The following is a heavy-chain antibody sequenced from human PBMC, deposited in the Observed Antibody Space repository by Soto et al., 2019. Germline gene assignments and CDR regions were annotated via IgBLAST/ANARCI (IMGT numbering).Heavy chain of an antibody. J-gene: IGHJ5*02. D-gene: IGHD3-3*01. CDR3: ARQIVLRFLEWLPNEFDP. Sequence: SETLSLTCTVSGGSISSSSYYWGWIRQPPGKGLEWIGSIFYSGSTYYNPSLKSRVTISVDTSKNQFSLKLSSVTAADTAVYYCARQIVLRFLEWLPNEFDPWGQGTLVTV. CDR2: IFYSGST. CDR1: GGSISSSSYY. V-gene: IGHV4-39*01.